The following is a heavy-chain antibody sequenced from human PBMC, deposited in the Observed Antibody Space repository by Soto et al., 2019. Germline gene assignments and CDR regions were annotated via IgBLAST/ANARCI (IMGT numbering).Heavy chain of an antibody. J-gene: IGHJ6*03. D-gene: IGHD2-2*01. CDR2: IYHSGST. Sequence: SETLSLTCTVSGDSISNYYWNWIRQPPGKGLEWIGEIYHSGSTNYNPSLKSRVTMLVDTSKNQFSLKLSSVTAADTAVYYCARARAPAASIIVVVPGRYYMDVWGKGTTVTVSS. CDR1: GDSISNYY. CDR3: ARARAPAASIIVVVPGRYYMDV. V-gene: IGHV4-59*04.